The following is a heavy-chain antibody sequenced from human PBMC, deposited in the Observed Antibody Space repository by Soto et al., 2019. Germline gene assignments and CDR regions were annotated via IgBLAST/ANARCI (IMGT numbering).Heavy chain of an antibody. CDR1: GGTFSSYT. D-gene: IGHD3-10*01. CDR2: IIPILGIA. Sequence: QVQLVQSGAEVKKPGSSVKVSCKASGGTFSSYTISWVRQAPGQGLEWMGRIIPILGIANYAQKFHGRVTITAAKSTSTAYMELSCLRSEDTAVSYFAREEYYYGPGAFLDSWGQGTLVTVSS. J-gene: IGHJ4*02. V-gene: IGHV1-69*08. CDR3: AREEYYYGPGAFLDS.